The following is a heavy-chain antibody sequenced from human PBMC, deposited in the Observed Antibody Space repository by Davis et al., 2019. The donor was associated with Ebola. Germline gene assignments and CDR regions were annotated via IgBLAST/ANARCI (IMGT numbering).Heavy chain of an antibody. CDR2: TYYNSKWYN. V-gene: IGHV6-1*01. CDR1: GDSVAGGSGG. CDR3: ARGWLRSGLDV. D-gene: IGHD5-12*01. Sequence: PSETLSLTCAISGDSVAGGSGGWDWIRQSPSRGFEWLGRTYYNSKWYNDYAVSVKSRITINPDTSKNQFSLQLNSVTPEDTALYYCARGWLRSGLDVWGKGAAVIVSS. J-gene: IGHJ6*04.